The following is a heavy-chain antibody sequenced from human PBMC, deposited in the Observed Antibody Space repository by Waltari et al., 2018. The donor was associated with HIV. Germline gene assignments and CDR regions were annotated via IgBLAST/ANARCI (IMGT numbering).Heavy chain of an antibody. D-gene: IGHD2-2*02. J-gene: IGHJ4*02. CDR1: GYTFSTYG. CDR2: ISDYNVKT. Sequence: QVQLVQSGDEVKKPGASVKVSCKASGYTFSTYGINWVRMAPGQGLEWMGWISDYNVKTTNTESLQGRVSMTTDTSTSTAYMELRSLRTDDTAIYYCVLVECTSAKCYNIHTYFHYWGQGTLVTVSS. CDR3: VLVECTSAKCYNIHTYFHY. V-gene: IGHV1-18*01.